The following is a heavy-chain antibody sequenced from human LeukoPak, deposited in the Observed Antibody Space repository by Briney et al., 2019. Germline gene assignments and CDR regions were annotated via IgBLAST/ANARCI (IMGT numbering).Heavy chain of an antibody. Sequence: PSETLSLTCSISDGSISSYYWNWIRQSPGKGLEWIGHIHYSGSTHYNPSLQSRVSISIDTSKNHFSLKLRSVTAVDTAVYYCARWGHFDASGYFVVDYWGQGTLVTVSS. CDR3: ARWGHFDASGYFVVDY. CDR1: DGSISSYY. V-gene: IGHV4-59*01. D-gene: IGHD5-12*01. J-gene: IGHJ4*02. CDR2: IHYSGST.